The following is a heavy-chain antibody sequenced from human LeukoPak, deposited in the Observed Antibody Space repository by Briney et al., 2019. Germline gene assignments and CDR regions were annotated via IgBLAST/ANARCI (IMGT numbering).Heavy chain of an antibody. V-gene: IGHV3-30*02. D-gene: IGHD2-2*01. CDR1: GSTFSSYG. CDR2: IRYDGSNK. J-gene: IGHJ3*02. Sequence: GGSLRLSCAASGSTFSSYGMHWVRQAPGKGLEWVAFIRYDGSNKYYADSVKGRFTISRDNSKNTLYLQMNSLRAEDTAVYYCASLDSTLNAFDIWGQGTMVTVSS. CDR3: ASLDSTLNAFDI.